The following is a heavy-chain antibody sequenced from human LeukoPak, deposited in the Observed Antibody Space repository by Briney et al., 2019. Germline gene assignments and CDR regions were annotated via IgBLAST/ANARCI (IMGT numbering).Heavy chain of an antibody. CDR3: ATGDYGDYLGWFDP. V-gene: IGHV1-2*02. J-gene: IGHJ5*02. D-gene: IGHD4-17*01. CDR2: INPNSGGT. CDR1: GYTFTGYY. Sequence: ASVKVSCKASGYTFTGYYMHWVRQAPGQGLEWMGWINPNSGGTNYAQKFQSRVTMTRDTSISTAHMELSRLRSDDTAVYYCATGDYGDYLGWFDPWGQGTLVTVTS.